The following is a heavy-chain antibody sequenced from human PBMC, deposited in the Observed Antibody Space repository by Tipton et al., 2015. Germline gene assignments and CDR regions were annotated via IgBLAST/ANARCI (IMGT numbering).Heavy chain of an antibody. J-gene: IGHJ4*02. D-gene: IGHD4-17*01. CDR3: AHLYGDSHYFDY. CDR1: GFTFNTYA. CDR2: ISDDGKSK. V-gene: IGHV3-30*01. Sequence: SLRLSCAASGFTFNTYAMHWVRQAPGKGLEWVAVISDDGKSKYSADSVKGRVTVSRDNAQTSLYLQMNSLRAEDTALYYCAHLYGDSHYFDYWGQGTLVTVSS.